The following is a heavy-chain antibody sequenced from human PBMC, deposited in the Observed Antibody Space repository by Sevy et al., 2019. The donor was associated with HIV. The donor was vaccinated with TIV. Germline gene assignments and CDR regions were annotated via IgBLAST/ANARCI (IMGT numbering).Heavy chain of an antibody. Sequence: GESLKISCAASGFTFSSYALSWVRQAPGKGLEWVSAISGSGGSTHYADSVKGRFSISRDNSKNTLYLQMNSLRAEDTAVYYCAKGDYYDSSGYYYFDYWGQGTLVTVSS. D-gene: IGHD3-22*01. CDR3: AKGDYYDSSGYYYFDY. V-gene: IGHV3-23*01. CDR2: ISGSGGST. CDR1: GFTFSSYA. J-gene: IGHJ4*02.